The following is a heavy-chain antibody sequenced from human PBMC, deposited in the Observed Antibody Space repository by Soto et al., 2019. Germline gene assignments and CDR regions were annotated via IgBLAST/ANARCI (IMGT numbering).Heavy chain of an antibody. CDR2: ISAYNGNT. V-gene: IGHV1-18*01. Sequence: ASVKVSCKASGYTFTSYGISWVRQAPGQGLEWMGWISAYNGNTNYAQKLQGRVTMTTDTSTSTAYMELRSLRSDDTAMYYCARLATSRIAVAGTFRWSHGLDVWGQGTTVTVSS. CDR3: ARLATSRIAVAGTFRWSHGLDV. CDR1: GYTFTSYG. D-gene: IGHD6-19*01. J-gene: IGHJ6*02.